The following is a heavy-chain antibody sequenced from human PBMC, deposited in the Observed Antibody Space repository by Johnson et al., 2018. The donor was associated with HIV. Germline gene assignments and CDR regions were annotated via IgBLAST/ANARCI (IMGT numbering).Heavy chain of an antibody. V-gene: IGHV3-11*04. J-gene: IGHJ3*02. CDR2: ISSSGSTI. CDR1: GFTFSDYY. D-gene: IGHD7-27*01. CDR3: ARGSGVGAFDI. Sequence: QMLLVESGGGLVKPGGSLRLSCSASGFTFSDYYITWIRQAPGKGLEWISYISSSGSTIYYADSVKGQFTSSRDNSKNSLYLQMSSLRVEDTAVYYCARGSGVGAFDIWGQGTMVTVSS.